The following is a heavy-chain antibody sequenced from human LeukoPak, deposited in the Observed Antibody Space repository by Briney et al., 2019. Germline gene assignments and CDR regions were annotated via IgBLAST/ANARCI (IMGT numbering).Heavy chain of an antibody. Sequence: PSETLSLTCAVSGGSISSSNWWSWVRQPPGKGLEWIGEIYHSGSTNYNPSLKSRVTISVDTSKNQFSLKLTSVTAADTAVYYCARGRDGGNYTPLDLWGQGTLVTVSS. CDR2: IYHSGST. CDR3: ARGRDGGNYTPLDL. V-gene: IGHV4-4*02. CDR1: GGSISSSNW. D-gene: IGHD4-23*01. J-gene: IGHJ5*02.